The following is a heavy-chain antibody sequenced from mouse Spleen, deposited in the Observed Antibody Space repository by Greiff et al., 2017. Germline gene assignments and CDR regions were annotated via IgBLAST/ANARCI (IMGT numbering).Heavy chain of an antibody. Sequence: EVQVVESGPGLVKPSQSLSLTCSVTGYSITSGYYWNWIRQFPGNKLEWMGYISYDGSNNYNPSLKNRISITRDTSKNQFFLKLNSVTTEDTATYYCARVDWDYFDYWGQGTTLTVSS. J-gene: IGHJ2*01. V-gene: IGHV3-6*01. CDR1: GYSITSGYY. CDR3: ARVDWDYFDY. D-gene: IGHD4-1*01. CDR2: ISYDGSN.